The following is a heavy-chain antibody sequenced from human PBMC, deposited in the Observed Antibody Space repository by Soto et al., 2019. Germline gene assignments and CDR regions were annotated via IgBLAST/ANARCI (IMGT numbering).Heavy chain of an antibody. CDR3: ARDPGGTDFAEWPYYFDY. J-gene: IGHJ4*02. D-gene: IGHD3-3*01. CDR1: GFTFSSYA. V-gene: IGHV3-30-3*01. Sequence: QVQLVESGGGVVQPGRSLRLSCAASGFTFSSYAMHWVRQAPGKGLEWVAVISYDGSNKYYADSVKGRFTISRDNSKNPXHLQMNSLSAEDTAVYYCARDPGGTDFAEWPYYFDYWGQGTLVTVSS. CDR2: ISYDGSNK.